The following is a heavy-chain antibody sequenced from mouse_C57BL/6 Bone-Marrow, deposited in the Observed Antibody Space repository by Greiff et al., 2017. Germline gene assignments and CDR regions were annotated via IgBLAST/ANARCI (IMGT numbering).Heavy chain of an antibody. Sequence: EVQRVESEGGLVQPGSSMKLSCTASGFTFSAYYMAWVRQVPEKGLEWVANINYDGSSTYYLDSLKSRFIISRDNAKNILYLQMSSLKSEDTATYYCVLLPWFAYWGQGTLVTVSA. CDR2: INYDGSST. J-gene: IGHJ3*01. CDR1: GFTFSAYY. V-gene: IGHV5-16*01. CDR3: VLLPWFAY. D-gene: IGHD1-1*01.